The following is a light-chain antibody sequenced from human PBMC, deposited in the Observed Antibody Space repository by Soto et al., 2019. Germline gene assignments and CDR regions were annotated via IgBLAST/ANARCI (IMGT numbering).Light chain of an antibody. J-gene: IGKJ1*01. Sequence: IVMTQSPATLSVSPGQRATLSCRASQSVSTNLAWYQQKPGQAPRLLIYGASTRATGIPARFSGSGSGTEFPLTLRGLQSDDFAVYYCQQYSNWPPWTFGQGTRVDFK. CDR1: QSVSTN. V-gene: IGKV3D-15*01. CDR3: QQYSNWPPWT. CDR2: GAS.